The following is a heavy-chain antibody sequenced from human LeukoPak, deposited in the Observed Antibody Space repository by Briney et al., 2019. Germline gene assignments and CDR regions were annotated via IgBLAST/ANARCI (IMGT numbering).Heavy chain of an antibody. CDR3: AKFISVLTTQIDY. J-gene: IGHJ4*02. Sequence: GGSLRLSCAASGFTFTNYAMTWVRQAPGKGLEWVSSISASGVMTYYADSVKGRFTISRDNSKNTLYLQMNSLRAEDTAVYYCAKFISVLTTQIDYWGQGTLVTVSS. CDR2: ISASGVMT. V-gene: IGHV3-23*01. CDR1: GFTFTNYA. D-gene: IGHD3-9*01.